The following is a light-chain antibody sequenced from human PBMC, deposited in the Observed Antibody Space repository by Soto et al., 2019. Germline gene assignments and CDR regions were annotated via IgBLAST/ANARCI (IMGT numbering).Light chain of an antibody. J-gene: IGKJ2*01. Sequence: DIVLTQTPLSSPVTLGQPASISCRSSQSRVHNDGNTDLSSLQQRPGQPPRLLIYKISNRFSGVPDRCSSSGAGTDFTLKISRMEAEDVGVYYCMQATHYPPYTFGQGTKLEIK. CDR3: MQATHYPPYT. CDR1: QSRVHNDGNTD. CDR2: KIS. V-gene: IGKV2-24*01.